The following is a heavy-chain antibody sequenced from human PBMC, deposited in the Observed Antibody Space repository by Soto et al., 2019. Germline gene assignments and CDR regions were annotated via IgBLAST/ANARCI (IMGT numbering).Heavy chain of an antibody. CDR3: ARSLWFVVLFNVYYHLLLSG. CDR1: GYSFTSYW. CDR2: IYPGDSDT. V-gene: IGHV5-51*01. Sequence: GESLKISCKGSGYSFTSYWIGWVRQMPGKGLEWMGIIYPGDSDTRYSPSFQGHVTISADKSISTAYLQWSSLKASDTATYYCARSLWFVVLFNVYYHLLLSGCGQG. D-gene: IGHD3-10*01. J-gene: IGHJ3*01.